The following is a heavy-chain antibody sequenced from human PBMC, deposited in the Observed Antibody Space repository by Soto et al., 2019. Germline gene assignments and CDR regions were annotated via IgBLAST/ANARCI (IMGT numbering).Heavy chain of an antibody. CDR2: TRDKAHSYTT. D-gene: IGHD6-13*01. V-gene: IGHV3-72*01. J-gene: IGHJ3*02. CDR3: ARVRSSSWGLDAFDI. CDR1: GFIFSDHY. Sequence: PGGSLRLSCAASGFIFSDHYMDWVRQAPGKGLEWVGRTRDKAHSYTTEYAASVKGRFIISRDDSKNSLFLQMNSLKTEDTAVYYCARVRSSSWGLDAFDIWGQGTMVTVSS.